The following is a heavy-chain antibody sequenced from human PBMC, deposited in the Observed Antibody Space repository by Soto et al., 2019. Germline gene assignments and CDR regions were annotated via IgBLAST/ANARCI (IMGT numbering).Heavy chain of an antibody. J-gene: IGHJ3*02. V-gene: IGHV1-18*01. CDR3: ARERPATVTTYDAFDI. CDR1: SYTFTSYG. D-gene: IGHD4-17*01. Sequence: QVQLVQSGAEVKKPGASVKVSCKASSYTFTSYGISWVRQAPGQGLEWMGWISAYNGNTNYAQKLQGRVTMTTDTSTSTGYMELRSLRSDDTAVYYCARERPATVTTYDAFDIWGQGTMVTVSS. CDR2: ISAYNGNT.